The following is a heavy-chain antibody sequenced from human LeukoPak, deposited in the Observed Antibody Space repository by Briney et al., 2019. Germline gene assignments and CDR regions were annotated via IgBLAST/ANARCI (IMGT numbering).Heavy chain of an antibody. V-gene: IGHV4-34*01. D-gene: IGHD6-19*01. J-gene: IGHJ4*02. CDR3: VRENYSSGWYGIIDY. CDR1: GGSFSGYY. CDR2: INNSGST. Sequence: SETLSLTCAVYGGSFSGYYWSWIRQPPGKGLEWIGEINNSGSTHYNPSLKSRVTISVDTSKNQFSLKLSSVTAADTAVYYCVRENYSSGWYGIIDYWGQGTLVTVSS.